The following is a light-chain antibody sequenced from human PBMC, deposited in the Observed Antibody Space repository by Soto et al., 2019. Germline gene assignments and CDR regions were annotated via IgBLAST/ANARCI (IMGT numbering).Light chain of an antibody. Sequence: EIVLTQFPGALSLSPGERVTLSCRASQTVSNTYLAWYQQKSGQAPKFLIYGASNRATGIPDRCSGSGSGTDFTLTISRLEPEDFAVYYCQQYGALPPTFGVGTKVEIK. J-gene: IGKJ4*01. CDR2: GAS. CDR3: QQYGALPPT. CDR1: QTVSNTY. V-gene: IGKV3-20*01.